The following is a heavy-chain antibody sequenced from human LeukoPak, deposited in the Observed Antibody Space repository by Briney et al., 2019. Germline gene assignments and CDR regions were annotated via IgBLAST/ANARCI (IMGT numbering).Heavy chain of an antibody. D-gene: IGHD3-10*01. Sequence: GGSLRLSCAASGFSFSNHGMHWVRQAPGKRLEWVAVIWDDGNNKRYANSVNGRFTISRDNSENTLYLQMNGLTAEDTAMYYCARDSYQDYYGRFDPWGQGTLVVVSS. CDR3: ARDSYQDYYGRFDP. J-gene: IGHJ5*02. CDR1: GFSFSNHG. V-gene: IGHV3-33*01. CDR2: IWDDGNNK.